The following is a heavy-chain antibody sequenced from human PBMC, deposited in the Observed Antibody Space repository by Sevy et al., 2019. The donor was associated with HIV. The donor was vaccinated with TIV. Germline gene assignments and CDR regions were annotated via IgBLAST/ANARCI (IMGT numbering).Heavy chain of an antibody. J-gene: IGHJ5*02. V-gene: IGHV4-34*01. D-gene: IGHD3-9*01. Sequence: SETLSLTCAVSGGSFSGYYWSWIRQPPGKGLEWIGEINHSGSTNYNPSLKSRVTISVDTSKNQFSLKLSSVTAADTAVYYCARALTWNWFDPWGQGTLVTVSS. CDR1: GGSFSGYY. CDR2: INHSGST. CDR3: ARALTWNWFDP.